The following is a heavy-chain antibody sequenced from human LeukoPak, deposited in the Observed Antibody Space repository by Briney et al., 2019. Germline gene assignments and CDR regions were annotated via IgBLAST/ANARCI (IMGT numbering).Heavy chain of an antibody. CDR1: GGSISSYY. Sequence: SETLSLTCTVSGGSISSYYWSWIRQPPGKGLEWIGEIFHSGSTNYNPSLRSRVTISVDKSKNQFSLKLTPVTAADTAVYYCARSRSSWIFDYWRQGTLVTVSS. CDR3: ARSRSSWIFDY. J-gene: IGHJ4*02. D-gene: IGHD6-13*01. V-gene: IGHV4-34*12. CDR2: IFHSGST.